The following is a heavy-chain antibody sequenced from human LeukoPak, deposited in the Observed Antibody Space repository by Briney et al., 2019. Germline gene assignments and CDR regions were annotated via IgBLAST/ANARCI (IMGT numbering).Heavy chain of an antibody. Sequence: PGRSLRLPCAASGFTFDDYAMHWVRQAPGKGLEWVSGISWNSGSIGYADSVKGRFTISRDDAKNSLYLQMNSLRAEDTALYYCAKDSDFGRIAARPSYFDYWGQGTLVTVSS. J-gene: IGHJ4*02. D-gene: IGHD6-6*01. CDR2: ISWNSGSI. V-gene: IGHV3-9*01. CDR1: GFTFDDYA. CDR3: AKDSDFGRIAARPSYFDY.